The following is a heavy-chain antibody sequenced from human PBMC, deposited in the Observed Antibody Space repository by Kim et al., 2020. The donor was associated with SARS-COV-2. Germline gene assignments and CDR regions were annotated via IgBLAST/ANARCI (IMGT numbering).Heavy chain of an antibody. CDR1: GYSFTSYW. Sequence: GESLKISCKGSGYSFTSYWIGWVRQMPGKGLEWMGIIYPGDSDTRYSPSFQGQVTISADKSISTAYLQWSSLKASDTAMYYCAGTAGYSSSWEYYFDYWGQGTLVTVSS. J-gene: IGHJ4*02. CDR3: AGTAGYSSSWEYYFDY. V-gene: IGHV5-51*01. D-gene: IGHD6-13*01. CDR2: IYPGDSDT.